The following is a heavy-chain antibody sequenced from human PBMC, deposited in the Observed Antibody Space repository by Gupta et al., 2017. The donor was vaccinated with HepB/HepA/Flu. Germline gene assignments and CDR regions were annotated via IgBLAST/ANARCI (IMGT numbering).Heavy chain of an antibody. D-gene: IGHD3-9*01. V-gene: IGHV3-30-3*01. CDR2: ISYDGSNK. CDR1: GFTLSSYA. J-gene: IGHJ3*02. CDR3: ARTHYDILTGYYNKGDAFDI. Sequence: QVQLVESGGGVVQPGRSLRLSCAAPGFTLSSYAMHWVRPAPGKWLEWVAVISYDGSNKYYADSVKGRFTISRDNSKNTLYLQMNSLRAEDTAVYYCARTHYDILTGYYNKGDAFDIWGQGTMVTVSS.